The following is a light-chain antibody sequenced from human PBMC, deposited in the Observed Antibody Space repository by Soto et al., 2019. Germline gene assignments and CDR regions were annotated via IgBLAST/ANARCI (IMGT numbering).Light chain of an antibody. CDR1: QGIGIY. CDR3: QQSYSSPRT. CDR2: GAS. V-gene: IGKV1-39*01. Sequence: DIQMTQSPSSLSASVGDRVTITCRARQGIGIYLNWYQQGPGKAPRLLIYGASNLQSGVPSRFGGSGSGTDFTLTITDLQPADSATYYCQQSYSSPRTFGQGTKVEVK. J-gene: IGKJ1*01.